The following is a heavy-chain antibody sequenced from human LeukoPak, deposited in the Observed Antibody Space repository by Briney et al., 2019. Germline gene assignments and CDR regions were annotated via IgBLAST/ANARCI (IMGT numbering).Heavy chain of an antibody. J-gene: IGHJ3*02. Sequence: PSETLSLTCAVSGGSISSGDYSWSWIRQPPGNALEWVGYINPGGSTHYNPSLKSRVTISIDRSKNQFSLKLSSVTAADTAVYFCARYDILPGTQDAFDIWGQGAMVTVSS. CDR2: INPGGST. CDR1: GGSISSGDYS. D-gene: IGHD3-9*01. CDR3: ARYDILPGTQDAFDI. V-gene: IGHV4-30-2*01.